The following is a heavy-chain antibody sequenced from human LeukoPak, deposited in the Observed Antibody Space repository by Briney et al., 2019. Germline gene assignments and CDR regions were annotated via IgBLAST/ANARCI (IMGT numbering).Heavy chain of an antibody. CDR3: ARLSGFVVVPAAYQTRQWFDP. V-gene: IGHV4-59*08. CDR2: IYYSGST. D-gene: IGHD2-2*01. J-gene: IGHJ5*02. Sequence: PSETLSLTCTVSGGSISSYYWSWIRQPPGKGLEWTGYIYYSGSTNYNPSLKSRVTISVDTSKNQFSLKLSSVTAADTAVYYCARLSGFVVVPAAYQTRQWFDPWGQGTLVTVSS. CDR1: GGSISSYY.